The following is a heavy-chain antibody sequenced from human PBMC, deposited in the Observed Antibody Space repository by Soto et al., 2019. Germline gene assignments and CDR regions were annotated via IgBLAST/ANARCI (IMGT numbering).Heavy chain of an antibody. CDR2: TCYRSQWYN. V-gene: IGHV6-1*01. D-gene: IGHD3-3*01. Sequence: QTLSLPSAISGDSVSSNSAAWNWIRQSPSRGLEWLGRTCYRSQWYNDYAVSVKSRITIIPDTSKNQFSLQLNSVTPEDTAVYYCAAEFGVAGTGNWFDPWGQGTLVTVS. CDR3: AAEFGVAGTGNWFDP. J-gene: IGHJ5*02. CDR1: GDSVSSNSAA.